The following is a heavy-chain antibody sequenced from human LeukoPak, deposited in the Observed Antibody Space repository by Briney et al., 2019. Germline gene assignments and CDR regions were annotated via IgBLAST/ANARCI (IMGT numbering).Heavy chain of an antibody. CDR1: GGSISSSYW. CDR2: IYHSGST. V-gene: IGHV4-4*02. Sequence: SETLSLTCAISGGSISSSYWWSWVRQPPEMGLEWIGEIYHSGSTNFNPSLKSRVTISVDKSKNQFSLKLSSVTAADMAMYYCARRVAAAGTSFDSWGQGTLVTVSS. D-gene: IGHD6-13*01. CDR3: ARRVAAAGTSFDS. J-gene: IGHJ4*02.